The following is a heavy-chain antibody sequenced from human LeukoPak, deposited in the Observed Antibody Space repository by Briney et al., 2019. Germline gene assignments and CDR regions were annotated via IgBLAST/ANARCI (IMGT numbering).Heavy chain of an antibody. CDR1: GGSISSSSYY. Sequence: PSETLSLTCTVSGGSISSSSYYWGWIRQPPGKGLEWIGSIYYSGSTYYNPSLKSRVTISVDTSKNQFSLKLSSVTAADTAVYYCARLPGSSTSPFPWGQGTLVTVSS. D-gene: IGHD2-2*01. J-gene: IGHJ5*02. V-gene: IGHV4-39*07. CDR2: IYYSGST. CDR3: ARLPGSSTSPFP.